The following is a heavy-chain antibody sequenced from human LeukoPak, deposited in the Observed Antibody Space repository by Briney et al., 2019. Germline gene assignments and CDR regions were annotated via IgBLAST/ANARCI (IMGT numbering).Heavy chain of an antibody. V-gene: IGHV1-2*02. Sequence: ASVKVSCKASGYTFTGYYQHWVRPAPGQGLEWMGWIDPNSGGTNYAQKFQGRVTMTRDTSITTAYMELSRLRSDDSAVYYCATYSSFDYWGQGTLVTVSS. J-gene: IGHJ4*02. CDR1: GYTFTGYY. D-gene: IGHD2-21*01. CDR3: ATYSSFDY. CDR2: IDPNSGGT.